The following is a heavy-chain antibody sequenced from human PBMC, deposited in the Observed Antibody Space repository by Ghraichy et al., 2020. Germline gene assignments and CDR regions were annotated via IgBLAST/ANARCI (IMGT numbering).Heavy chain of an antibody. CDR1: GFTFSRYG. Sequence: LSLTCAASGFTFSRYGMHWFRQAPGKGLEWVAVIWYDGSKKYYADSVTGRFTISRDSSTLYVEMNSLRAEDTAVYYCARGLGDLKDWYFDLWGRGTLVTVSS. CDR2: IWYDGSKK. CDR3: ARGLGDLKDWYFDL. J-gene: IGHJ2*01. D-gene: IGHD3-16*01. V-gene: IGHV3-33*01.